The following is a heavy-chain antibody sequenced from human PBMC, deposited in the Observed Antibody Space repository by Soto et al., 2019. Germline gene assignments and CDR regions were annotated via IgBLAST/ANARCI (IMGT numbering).Heavy chain of an antibody. D-gene: IGHD3-3*01. CDR2: MNPNSGNT. CDR1: GYTFTSYH. Sequence: QVQLVQSGAEVKKPGASVKVSCKASGYTFTSYHINWVRQATGQGLEWMGWMNPNSGNTGYAQKFQGRVTMTRNTSISTAYMELSSLRSEDTAVYYCARGGYYDFWSGSKPFDYWGQGTLVTVSS. J-gene: IGHJ4*02. V-gene: IGHV1-8*01. CDR3: ARGGYYDFWSGSKPFDY.